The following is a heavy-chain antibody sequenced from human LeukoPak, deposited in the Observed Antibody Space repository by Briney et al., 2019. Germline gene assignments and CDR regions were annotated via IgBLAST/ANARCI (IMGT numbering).Heavy chain of an antibody. Sequence: SETLSLTCTVSGGSISSSSYYWGWIRQPPGKGLEWIGSIYYSGSTCYNPSLKSRVTISVDTSKNQFSLKLSSVTAADTAVYYCARLMATTSAAEYFQHWGQGTLVTVSS. CDR2: IYYSGST. CDR1: GGSISSSSYY. CDR3: ARLMATTSAAEYFQH. D-gene: IGHD5-24*01. J-gene: IGHJ1*01. V-gene: IGHV4-39*01.